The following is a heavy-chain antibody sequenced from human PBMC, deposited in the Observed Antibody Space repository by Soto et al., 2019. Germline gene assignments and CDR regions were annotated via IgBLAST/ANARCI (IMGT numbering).Heavy chain of an antibody. V-gene: IGHV1-69*13. Sequence: ASVKVSCKASGGTFSSYAISWVRQAPGQGLEWMGGIIPIFGTANYAQKFQGRVTITADESTSTAYMELSSLRSEDTAVYYCARGDYYDSSGYYSQFEYYYGMDVWGQGTTVTVSS. CDR1: GGTFSSYA. J-gene: IGHJ6*02. CDR3: ARGDYYDSSGYYSQFEYYYGMDV. D-gene: IGHD3-22*01. CDR2: IIPIFGTA.